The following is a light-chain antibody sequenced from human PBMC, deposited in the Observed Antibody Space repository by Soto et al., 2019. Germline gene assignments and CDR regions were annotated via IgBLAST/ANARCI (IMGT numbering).Light chain of an antibody. CDR2: EVT. CDR3: SSYVGITNLAV. CDR1: SSDVGGYYS. V-gene: IGLV2-8*01. J-gene: IGLJ1*01. Sequence: QSALTQPPSASGSPGQSVTISCTGTSSDVGGYYSVSWYQHHPGKAPKLMIYEVTKRPSGVPDRFSGSKSGSTASLTVSGLQADDGADYYCSSYVGITNLAVFGSGTKLTVL.